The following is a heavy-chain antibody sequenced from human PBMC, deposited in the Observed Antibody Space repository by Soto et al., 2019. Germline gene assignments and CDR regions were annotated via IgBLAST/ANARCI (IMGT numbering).Heavy chain of an antibody. J-gene: IGHJ6*01. V-gene: IGHV1-24*01. CDR1: GYTLTELS. Sequence: RASVKVSCKVSGYTLTELSMHWVRQAPGRGLEWMGGFDPEDGETIYAQKFQGRVTMTEDTSTDTAYMELSSLRSEDTAVYYCATDFLVVTATYYYYYGMEVWGQGTTVIVS. CDR2: FDPEDGET. D-gene: IGHD2-21*02. CDR3: ATDFLVVTATYYYYYGMEV.